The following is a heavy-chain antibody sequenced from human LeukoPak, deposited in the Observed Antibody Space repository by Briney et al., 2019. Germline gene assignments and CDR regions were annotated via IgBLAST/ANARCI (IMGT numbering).Heavy chain of an antibody. CDR3: ARGDYDHSKGHYYYYIDV. CDR1: GFTFSSYG. CDR2: ISGSGGST. Sequence: GGTLRLSCAASGFTFSSYGMSWVRQAPGKGLEWVSAISGSGGSTYYADSVKGRFTISRDNSKNTLYLQMNSLRAEDTAVYYCARGDYDHSKGHYYYYIDVWGKGTTVTVSS. J-gene: IGHJ6*03. V-gene: IGHV3-23*01. D-gene: IGHD4-11*01.